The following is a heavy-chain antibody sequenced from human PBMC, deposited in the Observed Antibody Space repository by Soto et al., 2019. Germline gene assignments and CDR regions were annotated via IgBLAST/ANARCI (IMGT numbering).Heavy chain of an antibody. J-gene: IGHJ5*02. D-gene: IGHD4-4*01. CDR3: CVIKRRDQYSTSGYWFDP. V-gene: IGHV3-15*01. CDR2: IKSKADGETK. CDR1: VFTFSRAL. Sequence: PGGSLRLSCAASVFTFSRALMSWVRQAPGKGLESVGRIKSKADGETKDYGAPVRGRFTISRDDSQDILYLHMNSLRIEDTAVYYCCVIKRRDQYSTSGYWFDPWGPGTMVTVSS.